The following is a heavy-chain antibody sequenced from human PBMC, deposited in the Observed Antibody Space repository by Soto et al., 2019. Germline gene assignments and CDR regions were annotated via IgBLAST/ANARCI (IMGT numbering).Heavy chain of an antibody. Sequence: EVQLVESGGGLVQPGGSLRLSCAASGFTFSSYAMHWVRQAQGKGLEYVSAISSNGGSTYYANSVKGRFTISRDNSKNTRYLQMGSLRADDMAVYYCARDGYGDYYYYYMDVLGKGTTVTVSS. D-gene: IGHD4-17*01. CDR3: ARDGYGDYYYYYMDV. CDR2: ISSNGGST. V-gene: IGHV3-64*01. CDR1: GFTFSSYA. J-gene: IGHJ6*03.